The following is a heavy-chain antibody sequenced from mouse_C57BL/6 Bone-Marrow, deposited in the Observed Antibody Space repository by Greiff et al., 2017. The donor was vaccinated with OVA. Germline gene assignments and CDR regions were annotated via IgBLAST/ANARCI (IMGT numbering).Heavy chain of an antibody. Sequence: EVKVVESGGGLVQPGGSLKLSCAASGFTFSDYGMAWVRQAPRKGPEWVAFISNLAYSIYYADTVTGRFTISRENAKNTLYLEMSSLRSEDTAMYYCARRGLTRGYFDVWGTGTTVTVSS. J-gene: IGHJ1*03. CDR3: ARRGLTRGYFDV. CDR1: GFTFSDYG. V-gene: IGHV5-15*01. D-gene: IGHD3-1*01. CDR2: ISNLAYSI.